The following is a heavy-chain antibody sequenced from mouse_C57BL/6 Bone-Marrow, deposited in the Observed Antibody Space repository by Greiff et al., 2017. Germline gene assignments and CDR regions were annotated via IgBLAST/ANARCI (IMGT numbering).Heavy chain of an antibody. J-gene: IGHJ4*01. CDR3: TTYDGYYAMAY. V-gene: IGHV14-4*01. CDR2: IDPENGDT. Sequence: VQLKESGAELVRPGASVKLSCTASGFNIKDDYMHWVKQRPEQGLEWIGWIDPENGDTEYASKFQGKATITADTSSNTAYLQLSSLTSEDTAVYYCTTYDGYYAMAYWGQGTSVTVSA. D-gene: IGHD2-3*01. CDR1: GFNIKDDY.